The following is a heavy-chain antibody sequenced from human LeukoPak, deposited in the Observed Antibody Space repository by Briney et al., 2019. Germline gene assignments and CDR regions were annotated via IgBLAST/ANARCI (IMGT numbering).Heavy chain of an antibody. V-gene: IGHV1-69*05. D-gene: IGHD4-17*01. CDR1: GGTFSNYA. Sequence: SVTVSCKASGGTFSNYAISWVRQAPGQGLEWMGGIIPIFGTANYAQKFQDRVTITTDESTSTAYMELSSLRSEDTAVYYCARDGVTTVSKYYYYYMDVWGKGTTVTVSS. CDR3: ARDGVTTVSKYYYYYMDV. J-gene: IGHJ6*03. CDR2: IIPIFGTA.